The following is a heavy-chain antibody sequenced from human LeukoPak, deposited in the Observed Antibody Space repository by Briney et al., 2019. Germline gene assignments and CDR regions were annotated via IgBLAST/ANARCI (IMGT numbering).Heavy chain of an antibody. CDR1: GYTFTGYY. J-gene: IGHJ4*02. Sequence: ASVKVSCKASGYTFTGYYMHWVRQAPGQGLEWMGWINPNSGGTNYAQKFQGRVTMTTDTSTSTAYMELRSLRSDDTAVYYCARDREQWLVLGRVFDYWGQGTLVTVSS. V-gene: IGHV1-2*02. D-gene: IGHD6-19*01. CDR2: INPNSGGT. CDR3: ARDREQWLVLGRVFDY.